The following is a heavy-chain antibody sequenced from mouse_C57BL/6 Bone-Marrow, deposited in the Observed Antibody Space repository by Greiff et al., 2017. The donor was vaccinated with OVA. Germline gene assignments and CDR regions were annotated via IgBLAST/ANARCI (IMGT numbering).Heavy chain of an antibody. D-gene: IGHD4-1*01. CDR3: ARRWVYFDY. CDR2: ISGGGGNT. Sequence: EVKLVESGGGLVKPGGSLKLSCAASGFTFSSYTMSWVRQTPEKRLEWVATISGGGGNTYYPDSVKGRFTISRDNAKNTLYLQMSSLSSDDTALYYCARRWVYFDYWGQGTTLTVSS. CDR1: GFTFSSYT. V-gene: IGHV5-9*01. J-gene: IGHJ2*01.